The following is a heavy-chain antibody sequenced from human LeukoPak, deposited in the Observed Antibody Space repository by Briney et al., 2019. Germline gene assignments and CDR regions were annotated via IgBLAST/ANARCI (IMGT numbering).Heavy chain of an antibody. J-gene: IGHJ6*02. CDR3: ARVGDYYDSSGYYYYYGMDV. V-gene: IGHV4-34*01. CDR2: ISQIGST. Sequence: SETLSLTCAVYGGSFSGYYWSWIRQPPGKGLEWIGAISQIGSTNYNPSLKSRVTISVDTSKNQFSLKLSSVTAADTAVYYCARVGDYYDSSGYYYYYGMDVWGQGTTVTVSS. CDR1: GGSFSGYY. D-gene: IGHD3-22*01.